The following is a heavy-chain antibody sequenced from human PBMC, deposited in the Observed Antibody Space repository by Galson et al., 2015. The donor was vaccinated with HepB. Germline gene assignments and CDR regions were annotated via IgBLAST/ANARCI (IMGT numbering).Heavy chain of an antibody. CDR1: GHAFSAYY. D-gene: IGHD2/OR15-2a*01. CDR2: ISSNGSNI. Sequence: SLRLSCEASGHAFSAYYMTWIRQAPGQGLEWISYISSNGSNIYYAYSVKGRFTISTDNTKNSLFLRMNSLRAEDTAVYYCARATLGWFDPWGQGTLVTVSS. CDR3: ARATLGWFDP. J-gene: IGHJ5*02. V-gene: IGHV3-11*01.